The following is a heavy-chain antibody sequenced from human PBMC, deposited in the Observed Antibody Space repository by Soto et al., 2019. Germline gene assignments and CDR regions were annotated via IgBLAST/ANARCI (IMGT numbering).Heavy chain of an antibody. CDR1: GGTFSSYA. J-gene: IGHJ4*02. Sequence: QVQLVQSGAEVKKPGSSVKVSCKASGGTFSSYAISWVRQAPGQGLEWMGGIIPIFGTANYAQKFQGRVTITADESTSTDYMERSSLRSEDTALYYCARGLAAAAPRNLDYWGQGTLVTVSS. CDR2: IIPIFGTA. CDR3: ARGLAAAAPRNLDY. V-gene: IGHV1-69*01. D-gene: IGHD6-13*01.